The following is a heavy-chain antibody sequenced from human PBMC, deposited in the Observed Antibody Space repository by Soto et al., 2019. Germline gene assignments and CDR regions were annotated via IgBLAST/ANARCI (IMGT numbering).Heavy chain of an antibody. CDR3: VREGDYSDNNGYPLFDY. CDR2: IFGSGET. V-gene: IGHV4-4*07. Sequence: QVQLQESGPGLLKPSETLSLTCTVSGASMRNYYWSWIRQPAGKGLEWIGRIFGSGETYYNPSLKSRVFLSIDLSRSQFSLELTSVTAADTAVYFCVREGDYSDNNGYPLFDYWGQGTLDTVSP. D-gene: IGHD3-22*01. CDR1: GASMRNYY. J-gene: IGHJ4*02.